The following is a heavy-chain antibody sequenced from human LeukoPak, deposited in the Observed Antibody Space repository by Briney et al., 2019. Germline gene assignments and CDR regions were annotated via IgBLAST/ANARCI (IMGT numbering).Heavy chain of an antibody. CDR2: ISYDGSNE. CDR1: GFTFSSYV. Sequence: PGGSLRLSCAASGFTFSSYVMHWVRQAPGKGLEWVAIISYDGSNEYYADSVKGRFTTSRDNSKNTLYLQMNSLRREDTAVYYCAKDFTTWPRTPRYFDYWGQGNLVTVSS. D-gene: IGHD2-2*01. J-gene: IGHJ4*02. CDR3: AKDFTTWPRTPRYFDY. V-gene: IGHV3-30*04.